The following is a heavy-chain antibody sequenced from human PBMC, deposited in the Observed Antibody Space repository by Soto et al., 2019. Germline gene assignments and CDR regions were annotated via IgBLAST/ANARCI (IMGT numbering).Heavy chain of an antibody. CDR2: IYYSGST. Sequence: QVQLQESGPGLVKPSQTLSLTCTVSGGSISSGGYYWSWIRQHPGKGLEWIGYIYYSGSTYYNPSLKSRVTISVDTSKNQFSLKLSSVTAADTAVYYCAVMVAATQRLDWFDPWGQGTLVTVSS. CDR1: GGSISSGGYY. V-gene: IGHV4-31*03. J-gene: IGHJ5*02. D-gene: IGHD2-15*01. CDR3: AVMVAATQRLDWFDP.